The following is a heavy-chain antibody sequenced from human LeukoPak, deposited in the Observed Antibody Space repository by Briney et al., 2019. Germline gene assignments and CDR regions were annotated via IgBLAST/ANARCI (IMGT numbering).Heavy chain of an antibody. D-gene: IGHD6-13*01. CDR2: IYYSGSA. Sequence: SETLSLTCTVSGGSLSSYYWSWIRQPPGKGLEWIGYIYYSGSAKYNPSLKSRVTISVDTSKNQFSLKLSSVTAGDTAVYYCARAPGIAAAGTHFDFWGQGSLVTVSS. CDR1: GGSLSSYY. CDR3: ARAPGIAAAGTHFDF. V-gene: IGHV4-59*01. J-gene: IGHJ4*02.